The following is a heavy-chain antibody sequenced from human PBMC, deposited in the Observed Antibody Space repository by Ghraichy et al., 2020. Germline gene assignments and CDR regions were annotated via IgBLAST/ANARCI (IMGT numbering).Heavy chain of an antibody. J-gene: IGHJ4*02. V-gene: IGHV4-34*01. D-gene: IGHD2-2*01. Sequence: SETLSLTCAVYGGSFSGYYWSWIRQPPGKGLEWIGEINHSGSTNYNPSLKSRVTISVDTSKNQFSLKLSSVTAADTAVYYCARGPCSSTSCYAKLFDYWGQGTLVTVSS. CDR2: INHSGST. CDR3: ARGPCSSTSCYAKLFDY. CDR1: GGSFSGYY.